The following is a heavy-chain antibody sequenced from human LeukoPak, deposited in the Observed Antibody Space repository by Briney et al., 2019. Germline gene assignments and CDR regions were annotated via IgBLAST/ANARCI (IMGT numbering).Heavy chain of an antibody. V-gene: IGHV1-18*01. Sequence: SVKVSCKASGYTFTSYGISWVRQAPGQGLEWMGWISAYNGNTNYAQKLQGRVTMTTDTSTSKAYMELRSLRSDDTAVYYCARDLRSWSLSSYYYYMDVWGKGTTVTVS. CDR2: ISAYNGNT. D-gene: IGHD6-13*01. CDR3: ARDLRSWSLSSYYYYMDV. J-gene: IGHJ6*03. CDR1: GYTFTSYG.